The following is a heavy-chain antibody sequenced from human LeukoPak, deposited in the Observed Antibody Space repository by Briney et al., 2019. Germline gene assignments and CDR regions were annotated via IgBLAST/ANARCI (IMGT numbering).Heavy chain of an antibody. D-gene: IGHD2-2*01. CDR3: ARGVEEAPAAYYYYYMDV. Sequence: GGSLRLSCAASGFTFSSYGMHWVRQAPGKGLEWVAYIRYDGSNKYYADSVKGRFTISRDNSKNTLYLQMNSLRAEDTAVYYCARGVEEAPAAYYYYYMDVWGKGTTVTVSS. V-gene: IGHV3-30*02. J-gene: IGHJ6*03. CDR2: IRYDGSNK. CDR1: GFTFSSYG.